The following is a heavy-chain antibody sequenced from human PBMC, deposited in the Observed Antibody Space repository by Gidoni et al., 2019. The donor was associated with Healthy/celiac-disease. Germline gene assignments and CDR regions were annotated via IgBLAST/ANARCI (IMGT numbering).Heavy chain of an antibody. J-gene: IGHJ4*02. D-gene: IGHD3-22*01. V-gene: IGHV3-23*01. CDR2: ISGSGGST. CDR3: AKDYYYDSSGYYYVGRESHYFDY. CDR1: GFTFSSYA. Sequence: EVQLLESGGGLVQPGGSLRLSCAASGFTFSSYAMSWVRQAPGKGLEWVSAISGSGGSTYYADSVKGRFTISRDNSKNTLYRQMNSLRAEDTAVYYCAKDYYYDSSGYYYVGRESHYFDYWGQGTLVTVSS.